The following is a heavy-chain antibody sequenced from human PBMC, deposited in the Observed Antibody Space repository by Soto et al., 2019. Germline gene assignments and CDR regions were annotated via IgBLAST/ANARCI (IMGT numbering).Heavy chain of an antibody. CDR2: IKQHGSEE. Sequence: EVQLVESGGGLVQPGGSLRLSCAASGFTFSSYWMNWVRQAPGKGLEWVANIKQHGSEEYYVDSVKGRFTISRDNTETSLYLQMNSLRAEDTAVYYCAGAQLQGVIPGYWGQVTLVTVSS. CDR1: GFTFSSYW. CDR3: AGAQLQGVIPGY. J-gene: IGHJ4*02. D-gene: IGHD1-1*01. V-gene: IGHV3-7*01.